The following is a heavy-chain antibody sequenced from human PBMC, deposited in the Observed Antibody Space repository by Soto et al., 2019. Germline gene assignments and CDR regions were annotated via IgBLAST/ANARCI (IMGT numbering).Heavy chain of an antibody. CDR2: IYYSGST. J-gene: IGHJ4*02. V-gene: IGHV4-59*01. Sequence: QVQLQESGPGLVKPSETLSLTCTVSGGSISSYYWSSIRQPPGKGLEWIGYIYYSGSTNYNPSLKSRVTISVDTSKNQFSLKLSSVTAADTAVYYCARRWGPTFDFWGQGTLVTVSS. CDR1: GGSISSYY. D-gene: IGHD1-26*01. CDR3: ARRWGPTFDF.